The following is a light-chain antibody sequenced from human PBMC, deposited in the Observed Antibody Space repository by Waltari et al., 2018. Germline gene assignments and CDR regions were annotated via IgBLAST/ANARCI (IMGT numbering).Light chain of an antibody. V-gene: IGLV2-14*03. CDR2: DVT. CDR3: SSYMDTTALEL. CDR1: SSDIGSYNY. Sequence: QSALTQPASVSGSPGQSITISCTGTSSDIGSYNYVSWYQQHPGKAPKLIIFDVTNRPSGVAKRCSGSKSGNTASLIISGRQGEDEADYYCSSYMDTTALELFGGGTSLTVL. J-gene: IGLJ2*01.